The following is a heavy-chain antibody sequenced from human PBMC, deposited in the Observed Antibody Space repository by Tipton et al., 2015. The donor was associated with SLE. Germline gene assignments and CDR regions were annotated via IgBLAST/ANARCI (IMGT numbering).Heavy chain of an antibody. CDR1: GYSFTTFW. CDR3: ATYDSSGRSRDYGMDV. CDR2: IYPGDSDT. Sequence: VQLVQSGAEVKKPGESLKISCKGSGYSFTTFWIAWVRQVPGKGLEWMGIIYPGDSDTRYSPSFRGQVTISADKSISTAYLQWSSLKASDTAMYYCATYDSSGRSRDYGMDVWDQGTTVTVSS. J-gene: IGHJ6*02. V-gene: IGHV5-51*01. D-gene: IGHD3-22*01.